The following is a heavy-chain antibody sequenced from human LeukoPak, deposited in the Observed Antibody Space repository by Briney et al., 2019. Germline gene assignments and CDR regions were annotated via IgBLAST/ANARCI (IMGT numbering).Heavy chain of an antibody. Sequence: EASVKDSCKASGYTFTSYDINRVRQATGQGVEWMGWMNPNSGNTGYAQKFQGRVTMTRNTSISTAYMELSSLRSEDTAVYYCARDYCSSTSCFYYYYGMDFWGQGTTVTVSS. J-gene: IGHJ6*02. CDR3: ARDYCSSTSCFYYYYGMDF. CDR1: GYTFTSYD. CDR2: MNPNSGNT. V-gene: IGHV1-8*01. D-gene: IGHD2-2*01.